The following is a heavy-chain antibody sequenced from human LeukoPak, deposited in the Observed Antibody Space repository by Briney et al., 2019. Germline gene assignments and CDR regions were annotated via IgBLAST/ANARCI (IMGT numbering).Heavy chain of an antibody. Sequence: SQTQSLTCAVSGGSISSGGYSWSWIRQPPGKGLEWIGYIYHSGSTYYNPSLKSRVTISVDTSKNQFSLKLSSVTAADTAVYYCARYCSSTSCYLGYFDYWGQGTLVTVSS. CDR1: GGSISSGGYS. V-gene: IGHV4-30-2*05. D-gene: IGHD2-2*01. CDR2: IYHSGST. J-gene: IGHJ4*02. CDR3: ARYCSSTSCYLGYFDY.